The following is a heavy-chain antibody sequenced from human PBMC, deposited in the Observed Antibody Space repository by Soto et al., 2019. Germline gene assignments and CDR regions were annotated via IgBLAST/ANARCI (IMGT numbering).Heavy chain of an antibody. J-gene: IGHJ6*02. D-gene: IGHD3-3*01. Sequence: SETLSLTCTFSCGSVISGSYYWSWIRQPPGKGLEWIGYIYYSGSTNYNPSLKSRVTISVDTPKNQFSLKLSSVTAADTAVYYCARERFLADYYYYGMDVWGQGTTVTVSS. V-gene: IGHV4-61*01. CDR2: IYYSGST. CDR3: ARERFLADYYYYGMDV. CDR1: CGSVISGSYY.